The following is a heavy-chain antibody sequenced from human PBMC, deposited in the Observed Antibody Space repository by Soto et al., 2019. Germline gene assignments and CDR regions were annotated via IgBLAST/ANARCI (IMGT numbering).Heavy chain of an antibody. CDR1: GYTFTGYY. J-gene: IGHJ4*02. Sequence: ASVKVSCKASGYTFTGYYMHWVRQAPGQGLEWMGWINPSSGDTNYAEKFQDRVTMTRDASISTAHMELRRLTTDDTAVYYCVRALRWRDLDFWGQGTTVTVSS. V-gene: IGHV1-2*02. CDR2: INPSSGDT. CDR3: VRALRWRDLDF. D-gene: IGHD2-21*01.